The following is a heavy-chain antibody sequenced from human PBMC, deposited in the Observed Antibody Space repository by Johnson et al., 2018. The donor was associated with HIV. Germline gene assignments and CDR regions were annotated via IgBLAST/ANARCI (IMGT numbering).Heavy chain of an antibody. CDR1: GFTFSGYA. D-gene: IGHD6-19*01. J-gene: IGHJ3*02. CDR3: GRDREGLRQWLARGFGAFNI. Sequence: VESGGGVVQPGRSLRLSCAASGFTFSGYAMHWVRQAPGKGLEWVAVISYDGNKTYYADSVRGLTISRDNSKNTLYLQMNSLRVEDTAVYYCGRDREGLRQWLARGFGAFNIWGQVAMLTVSS. CDR2: ISYDGNKT. V-gene: IGHV3-30*03.